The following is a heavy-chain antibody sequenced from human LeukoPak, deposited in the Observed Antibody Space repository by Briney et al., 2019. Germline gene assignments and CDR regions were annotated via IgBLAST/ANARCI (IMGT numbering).Heavy chain of an antibody. CDR1: GGSISSSNYY. V-gene: IGHV4-39*01. CDR3: ARQISDYYYYYMDV. J-gene: IGHJ6*03. Sequence: SETLSLTCTVSGGSISSSNYYWGWIRQPPGKGLEWIGTIYYSGTTYYNPSLESRVTISEDTSKNQFSLTLRSVTAADTAVYYCARQISDYYYYYMDVWGKGTTVPVSS. CDR2: IYYSGTT. D-gene: IGHD3-10*01.